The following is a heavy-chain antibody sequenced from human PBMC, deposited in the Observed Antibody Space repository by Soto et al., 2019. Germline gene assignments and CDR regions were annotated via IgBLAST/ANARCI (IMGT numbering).Heavy chain of an antibody. CDR2: ISGSGGST. Sequence: GGSLRLSCAASGFTFSNYAMSWVRQAPWSRLEWVSSISGSGGSTFYTNSVKGRFTISRDNFRNTLYLQMNSLRVEDAAVYYCAKNSYGDSWNFGLDVWGQGTTVTVSS. D-gene: IGHD4-17*01. J-gene: IGHJ6*02. CDR3: AKNSYGDSWNFGLDV. CDR1: GFTFSNYA. V-gene: IGHV3-23*01.